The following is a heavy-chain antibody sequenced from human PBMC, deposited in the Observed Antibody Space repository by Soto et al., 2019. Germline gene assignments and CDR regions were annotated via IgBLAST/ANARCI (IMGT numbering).Heavy chain of an antibody. Sequence: QVQLQESGPGLVKASQTLSLTCTLSGVSVSSAEHYWSWIRQPPGKGLEWIGYSYYSGGSYYNASLQRRVSISVDTSQNQFSLKLTSVTAADTAVYYCARLSGYDPAGAADKWGPGILVSVSS. CDR3: ARLSGYDPAGAADK. CDR1: GVSVSSAEHY. CDR2: SYYSGGS. V-gene: IGHV4-30-4*01. D-gene: IGHD5-12*01. J-gene: IGHJ4*02.